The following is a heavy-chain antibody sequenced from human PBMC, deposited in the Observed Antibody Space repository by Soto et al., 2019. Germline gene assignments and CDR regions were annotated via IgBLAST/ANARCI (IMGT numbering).Heavy chain of an antibody. J-gene: IGHJ5*02. V-gene: IGHV4-59*01. CDR3: ARGPMLRGFTYNLLDL. Sequence: SSETLSLTCTVSGGSISRYYWSWIRQAPGKGLEWIGYIFSSGSSNYSPSLKSRVTISVDTSKNQFSLRLSSVTAADTAVYYCARGPMLRGFTYNLLDLWGQGTLVTGSS. CDR2: IFSSGSS. CDR1: GGSISRYY. D-gene: IGHD3-10*01.